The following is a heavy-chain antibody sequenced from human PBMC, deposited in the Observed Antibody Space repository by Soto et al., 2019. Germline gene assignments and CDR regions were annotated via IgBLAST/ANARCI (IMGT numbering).Heavy chain of an antibody. CDR2: INAGNGNT. J-gene: IGHJ5*02. D-gene: IGHD2-2*01. CDR3: ARDRSGTGYATRGNQLLAEGWFDP. V-gene: IGHV1-3*01. CDR1: GYTFTSYA. Sequence: QVQLVQSGAEVKKPGASVKVSCKASGYTFTSYAMHWVRQAPGQRLEWMGWINAGNGNTNYSQKFQGRVTITRDTSASTAYMELSSLRSEDTAVYYCARDRSGTGYATRGNQLLAEGWFDPWGQGTLVTVSS.